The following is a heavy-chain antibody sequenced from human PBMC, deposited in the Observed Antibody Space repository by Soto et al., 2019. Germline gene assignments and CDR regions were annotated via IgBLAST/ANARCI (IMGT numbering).Heavy chain of an antibody. CDR3: AKRIASSGSGWDY. CDR2: IANSGGTT. CDR1: GFPFSSYA. D-gene: IGHD6-19*01. J-gene: IGHJ4*02. V-gene: IGHV3-23*01. Sequence: GESLKISCAASGFPFSSYAMTWVRQAPGKGLEWVSGIANSGGTTFYADSVRGRFTISRDNSKNTLYLQMNNLRAEDTAIYYCAKRIASSGSGWDYWGQGTLVTVSS.